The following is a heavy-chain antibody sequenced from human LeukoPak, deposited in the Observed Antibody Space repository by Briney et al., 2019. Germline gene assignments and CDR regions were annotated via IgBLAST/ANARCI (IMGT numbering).Heavy chain of an antibody. V-gene: IGHV4-31*03. CDR1: GGSISSGGYY. D-gene: IGHD3-22*01. Sequence: SETLSLTCTVSGGSISSGGYYWSWIRQHPGKGLEWIGYIYYSGSTYYNPSLKSRVTISVDTSKNQFSLKLSSVTAADTAVYYCAGHGYYYDSSGYRYSGQGTLVTVSS. J-gene: IGHJ4*02. CDR3: AGHGYYYDSSGYRY. CDR2: IYYSGST.